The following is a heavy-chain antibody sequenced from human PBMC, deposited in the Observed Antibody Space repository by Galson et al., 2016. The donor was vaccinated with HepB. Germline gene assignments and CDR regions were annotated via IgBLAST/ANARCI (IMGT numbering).Heavy chain of an antibody. V-gene: IGHV3-53*01. Sequence: SLRLSCAASGFTVSGNFMTWVRQAPGQGLELVSTIYNEGNTYYADSVKGRFTISRDNPKNTLYLQMNSLTAEDTATYFCAKEEIAAAGTALDYWGRGTLVTVSS. J-gene: IGHJ4*02. CDR2: IYNEGNT. CDR3: AKEEIAAAGTALDY. CDR1: GFTVSGNF. D-gene: IGHD6-13*01.